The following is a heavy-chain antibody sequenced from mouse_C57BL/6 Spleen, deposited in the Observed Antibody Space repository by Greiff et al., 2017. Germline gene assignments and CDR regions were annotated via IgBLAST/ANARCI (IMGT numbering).Heavy chain of an antibody. CDR1: GYAFSSSW. Sequence: QVQLQQSGPELVKPRASVKISCKASGYAFSSSWMNWVKQRPGKGLEWIGRIYPGDGDTNYNGKFKGKATLTADKSSSTAYMQLSSLTSEDSAVYFCASRGDITTAELGFAYWGQGTLVTVSA. J-gene: IGHJ3*01. D-gene: IGHD1-1*01. V-gene: IGHV1-82*01. CDR3: ASRGDITTAELGFAY. CDR2: IYPGDGDT.